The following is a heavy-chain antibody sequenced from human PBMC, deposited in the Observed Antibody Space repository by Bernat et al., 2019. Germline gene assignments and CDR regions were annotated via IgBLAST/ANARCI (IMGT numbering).Heavy chain of an antibody. V-gene: IGHV4-30-2*01. Sequence: QLQLQESGSGLVKPSQTLSLTCAVSGGSISSGGYSWSWIRQPPGKGLEWIGYIYHSGSTYYNPSLKSRVTISVDRSKNQFSLKLSSVTAADTAVYYCARANSYYYDSSGYYAKYYVDYWGQGTLVTVSS. D-gene: IGHD3-22*01. CDR3: ARANSYYYDSSGYYAKYYVDY. CDR2: IYHSGST. CDR1: GGSISSGGYS. J-gene: IGHJ4*02.